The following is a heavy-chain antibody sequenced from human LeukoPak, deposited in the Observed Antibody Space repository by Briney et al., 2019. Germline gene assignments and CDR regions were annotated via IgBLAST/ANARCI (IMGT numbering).Heavy chain of an antibody. CDR1: GYTLTELS. CDR2: FDPEDGET. CDR3: ARDRSGSYPDPLDY. D-gene: IGHD1-26*01. Sequence: ASVKVSCKVSGYTLTELSMHWVRQAPGKGLEWMGGFDPEDGETIYAQKFQGRVTMTEDTSTDTVYMELRSLRSDDTAVYYCARDRSGSYPDPLDYWGQGTLVTVSS. V-gene: IGHV1-24*01. J-gene: IGHJ4*02.